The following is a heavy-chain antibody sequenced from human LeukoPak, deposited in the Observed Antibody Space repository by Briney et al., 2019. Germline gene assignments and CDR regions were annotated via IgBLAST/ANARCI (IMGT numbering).Heavy chain of an antibody. Sequence: PGGALPLSCAGCVFSFSSYVMHLLRQAPGKGLEWMAFIRSGGSNQYYAASVQGPVTISRDNYKHTLYLQMNSLRGEDTAVYYCARILDSAWGQVGYWGKGTVVTVPS. CDR1: VFSFSSYV. D-gene: IGHD3-16*01. J-gene: IGHJ4*02. CDR2: IRSGGSNQ. V-gene: IGHV3-30*02. CDR3: ARILDSAWGQVGY.